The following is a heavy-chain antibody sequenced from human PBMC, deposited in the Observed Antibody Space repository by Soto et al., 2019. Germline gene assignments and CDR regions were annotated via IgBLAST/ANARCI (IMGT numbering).Heavy chain of an antibody. J-gene: IGHJ4*02. CDR2: ISGSGDAT. Sequence: EVQLFESGGGLVQPGGSLRLSCAASGITFSSYAMSWVRQAPGKGLEWVSAISGSGDATHYADSVKGRSTISRDNSKNTLYLQMNSLRAEDTAIYYCAKARNSGWFFFDSWGQGTLVTVSS. D-gene: IGHD6-19*01. CDR3: AKARNSGWFFFDS. V-gene: IGHV3-23*01. CDR1: GITFSSYA.